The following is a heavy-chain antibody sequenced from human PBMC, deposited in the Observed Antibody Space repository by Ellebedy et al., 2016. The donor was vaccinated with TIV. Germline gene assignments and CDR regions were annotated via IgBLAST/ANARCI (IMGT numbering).Heavy chain of an antibody. D-gene: IGHD3-3*01. V-gene: IGHV3-48*01. CDR2: ISSGSITI. J-gene: IGHJ6*02. Sequence: PGGSLRLSCAASGFTFSSYSMDWVRQAPGKGLEWVSYISSGSITIYYADSVKGRFTISRDNAKNSLYLQMNSLRAEDTAVYHCASSTIFGVLSRPYYYAMDVWGQGTTVTVSS. CDR1: GFTFSSYS. CDR3: ASSTIFGVLSRPYYYAMDV.